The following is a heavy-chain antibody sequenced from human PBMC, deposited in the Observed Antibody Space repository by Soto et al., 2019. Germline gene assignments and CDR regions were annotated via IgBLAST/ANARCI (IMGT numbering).Heavy chain of an antibody. CDR2: ISSSGSTI. CDR1: GFTFSDYY. Sequence: GGSLRLSCAASGFTFSDYYMSWIRQAPGKGLEWVSYISSSGSTIYYADSVKGRFTISRDNAKNSLYLQMNSLRAEDTAVYYCARDKPPAADSGYVFYYYYYMDVWGKGTTVTVSS. J-gene: IGHJ6*03. D-gene: IGHD5-12*01. CDR3: ARDKPPAADSGYVFYYYYYMDV. V-gene: IGHV3-11*01.